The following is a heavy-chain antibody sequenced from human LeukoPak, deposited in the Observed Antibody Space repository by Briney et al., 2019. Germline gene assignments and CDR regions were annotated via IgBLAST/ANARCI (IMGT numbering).Heavy chain of an antibody. CDR1: GGSISSGGYY. D-gene: IGHD6-6*01. J-gene: IGHJ6*02. CDR2: IYYSGST. CDR3: ARDIAARGYGMDV. V-gene: IGHV4-31*03. Sequence: SQTLSLTCTVSGGSISSGGYYWSRIRQHPGKGLEWIGYIYYSGSTYYNPSLKSRVTISVDTSKNQFSLKLSSVTAADTAVYYCARDIAARGYGMDVWGQGTTVTVSS.